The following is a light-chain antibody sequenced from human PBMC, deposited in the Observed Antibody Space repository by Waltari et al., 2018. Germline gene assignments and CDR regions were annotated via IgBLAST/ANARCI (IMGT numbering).Light chain of an antibody. V-gene: IGLV2-14*02. Sequence: QSALTQPASVSGSPGQSITISCTGSNSDIGTFNLVSWYEQHPGKAPKLIIYDVKNRPSGASDRFSGSQSDNTASLTISGLQHEDEATYFCSSYGASMTLLFGGGTRVTVL. CDR2: DVK. J-gene: IGLJ3*02. CDR1: NSDIGTFNL. CDR3: SSYGASMTLL.